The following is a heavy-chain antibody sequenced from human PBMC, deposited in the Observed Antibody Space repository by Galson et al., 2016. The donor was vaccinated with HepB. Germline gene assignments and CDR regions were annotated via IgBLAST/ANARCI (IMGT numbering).Heavy chain of an antibody. Sequence: SLRLSCAVSGFTFSTYGMHWVRQAPGKGLEWVAVIWYDGSRKYYGDSVKGRFTISRDDSKDMLYLQMNSLRVEDTALYYGARRAGSSWYSDYWGQGTLVTVSS. CDR1: GFTFSTYG. J-gene: IGHJ4*02. CDR3: ARRAGSSWYSDY. D-gene: IGHD6-13*01. V-gene: IGHV3-33*01. CDR2: IWYDGSRK.